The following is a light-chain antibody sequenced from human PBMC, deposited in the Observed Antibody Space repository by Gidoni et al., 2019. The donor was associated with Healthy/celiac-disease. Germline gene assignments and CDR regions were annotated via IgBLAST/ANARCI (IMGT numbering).Light chain of an antibody. CDR1: SSNIGSNT. CDR3: AAWDDSLNGWV. V-gene: IGLV1-44*01. J-gene: IGLJ3*02. Sequence: QSVLPQPPSPSGTPGQRVTISCSGSSSNIGSNTVNWYQQLPGTAPKLLIYSNNQRPPGVPDRFSGSKSGTSASLAISGLQSEDEADYYCAAWDDSLNGWVFGGGTKLTVL. CDR2: SNN.